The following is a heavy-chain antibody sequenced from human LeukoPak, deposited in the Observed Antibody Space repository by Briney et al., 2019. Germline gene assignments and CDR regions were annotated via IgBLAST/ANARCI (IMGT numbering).Heavy chain of an antibody. CDR3: ARYSGSFSKSFDS. V-gene: IGHV5-51*01. J-gene: IGHJ4*02. CDR2: IFPSGSDT. CDR1: GYSFTNNW. D-gene: IGHD1-26*01. Sequence: GESLKISCKVSGYSFTNNWLGWVRQMPGKGLEWMGIIFPSGSDTRYSPSFQGQVTISADKSISTAYLQWSSLKASDTAMYYCARYSGSFSKSFDSWGQGTLVTVSS.